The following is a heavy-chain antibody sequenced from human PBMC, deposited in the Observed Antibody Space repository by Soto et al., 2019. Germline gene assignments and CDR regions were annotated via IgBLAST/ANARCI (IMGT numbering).Heavy chain of an antibody. CDR3: ARGALTTLAHYYGMDV. Sequence: ASVKVSCKASGGTFSSYTMSWVRQAPGQGLEWMGGIIPIFGTTTYAHKFQGRVTITADESTSTVYMELSSLRGEDTAVYYCARGALTTLAHYYGMDVWGQGTTVTVSS. CDR2: IIPIFGTT. D-gene: IGHD4-4*01. V-gene: IGHV1-69*13. J-gene: IGHJ6*02. CDR1: GGTFSSYT.